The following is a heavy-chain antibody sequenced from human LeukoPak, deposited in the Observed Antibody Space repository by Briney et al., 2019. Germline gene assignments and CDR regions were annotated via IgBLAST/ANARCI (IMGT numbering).Heavy chain of an antibody. D-gene: IGHD6-19*01. CDR3: AREPNAVAAYPYFDY. J-gene: IGHJ4*02. V-gene: IGHV3-33*01. CDR1: GFTFSSYG. CDR2: IWYDGSNK. Sequence: GGSLRLSCAASGFTFSSYGMHWVRQAPGKGLEWVAVIWYDGSNKYYADSVKGRFTISRDNSKNTLYLQMNSLRAEDTAVYYCAREPNAVAAYPYFDYWGQGTLVTVSS.